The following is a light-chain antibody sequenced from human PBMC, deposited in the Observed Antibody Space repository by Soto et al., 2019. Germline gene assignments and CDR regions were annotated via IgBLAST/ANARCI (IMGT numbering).Light chain of an antibody. CDR1: QSVSVH. CDR2: DAS. V-gene: IGKV3-11*01. J-gene: IGKJ1*01. Sequence: EIVLTQSPGTLSLSPGERATLSCRASQSVSVHLAWYQQKPGQAPRLLIYDASNRATGIPARSSGSGSGTHFTLTISSLEPEDFAVYHCVQRTTWPWTCGQGSKVKIK. CDR3: VQRTTWPWT.